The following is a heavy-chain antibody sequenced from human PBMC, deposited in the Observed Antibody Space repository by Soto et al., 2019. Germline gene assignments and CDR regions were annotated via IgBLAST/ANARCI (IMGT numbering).Heavy chain of an antibody. J-gene: IGHJ6*02. CDR3: ARDNITIFGVDYYYYGMDV. CDR2: IYYSGST. V-gene: IGHV4-30-4*01. D-gene: IGHD3-3*01. CDR1: GCSISSGDYY. Sequence: PXETLSLTFTVSGCSISSGDYYWSWIRQPPGKGLEWIGYIYYSGSTYYNPSLKSRVTISVDTSKNQFSLKLSSVTAADTAVYYCARDNITIFGVDYYYYGMDVWGQGTTVTVSS.